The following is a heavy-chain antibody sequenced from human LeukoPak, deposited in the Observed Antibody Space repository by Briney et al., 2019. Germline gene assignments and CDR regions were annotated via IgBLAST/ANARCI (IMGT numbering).Heavy chain of an antibody. CDR2: IKQDGSEE. J-gene: IGHJ6*02. V-gene: IGHV3-7*01. CDR3: ARHTYGSGNYTHNVLDV. D-gene: IGHD3-10*01. Sequence: PGGSLRLSCAASGFTFSSYWMSWVRQAPGKGLEWVANIKQDGSEEYYVDSVKGRFTISRDNAKNSLYLQMNSLRAEDTAVYYCARHTYGSGNYTHNVLDVWGQGTTVTVSS. CDR1: GFTFSSYW.